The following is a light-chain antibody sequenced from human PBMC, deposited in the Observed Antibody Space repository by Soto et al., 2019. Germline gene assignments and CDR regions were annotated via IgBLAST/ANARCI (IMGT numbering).Light chain of an antibody. Sequence: EIVMTQSPATLSLSPGESATLSCRASQSVSRNLAWYQQRPGQAPRLLIYGASTRATGIPARFSGSGSGTEFILTIIRLQSEDYAVYYCQQYNDWPPLTFGGGTKVEIK. CDR3: QQYNDWPPLT. V-gene: IGKV3-15*01. J-gene: IGKJ4*01. CDR1: QSVSRN. CDR2: GAS.